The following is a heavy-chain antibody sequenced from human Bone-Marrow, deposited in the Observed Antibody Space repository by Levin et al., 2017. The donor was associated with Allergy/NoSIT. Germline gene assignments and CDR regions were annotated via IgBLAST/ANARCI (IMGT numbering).Heavy chain of an antibody. Sequence: SQTLSLTCAISGDSVSNQRAAWNWIRQSPSRGLEWLGRTYYRSKWYNEYAESVKSRATLTPDTSKSQISLQLESVTPEDTAVYDCARGTTMIRGSYYFDFWGPGTLVTVSS. D-gene: IGHD3-10*01. CDR3: ARGTTMIRGSYYFDF. V-gene: IGHV6-1*01. CDR2: TYYRSKWYN. J-gene: IGHJ4*02. CDR1: GDSVSNQRAA.